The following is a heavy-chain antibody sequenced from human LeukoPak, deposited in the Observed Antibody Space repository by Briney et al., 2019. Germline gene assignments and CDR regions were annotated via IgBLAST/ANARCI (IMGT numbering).Heavy chain of an antibody. Sequence: GGSLRLSCAASGFTFSNYGMHWVRQAPGKGLEWVAFVRYDESTKFYADSVKGRFTISRDNSKTTLYLQMNSLSPEDTAVYYCAKDVPAAYFDYWGQGTLVTVSS. CDR1: GFTFSNYG. V-gene: IGHV3-30*02. J-gene: IGHJ4*02. D-gene: IGHD2-2*01. CDR2: VRYDESTK. CDR3: AKDVPAAYFDY.